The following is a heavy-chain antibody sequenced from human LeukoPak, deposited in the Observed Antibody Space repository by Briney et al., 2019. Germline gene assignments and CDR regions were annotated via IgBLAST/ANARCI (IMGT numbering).Heavy chain of an antibody. V-gene: IGHV1-24*01. CDR1: GYTLTELF. Sequence: GASVKVSFKVSGYTLTELFMHWVRQAPGKGLEWMGGFDPEDGETIYAQKFQGRVTMTEDTSTDTAYMELSSLRSEDTAVYYCATVYYYGSGSYEYYFDYWGQGTLVTVSS. D-gene: IGHD3-10*01. CDR3: ATVYYYGSGSYEYYFDY. CDR2: FDPEDGET. J-gene: IGHJ4*02.